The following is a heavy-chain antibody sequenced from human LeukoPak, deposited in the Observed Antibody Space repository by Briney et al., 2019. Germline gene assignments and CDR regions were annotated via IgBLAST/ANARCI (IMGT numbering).Heavy chain of an antibody. CDR2: ISAYNGNT. D-gene: IGHD2-15*01. V-gene: IGHV1-18*01. J-gene: IGHJ6*02. CDR1: GYTFTSYG. Sequence: ASEKVSCTASGYTFTSYGISWVRQAPGQGLEWMGWISAYNGNTNYAQKLQGRVTMTTDTSTSTAYMELRSLRSDDTAVYYCARGRRYCSGGSCYTLYYYYGMDVWGQGTTVTVSS. CDR3: ARGRRYCSGGSCYTLYYYYGMDV.